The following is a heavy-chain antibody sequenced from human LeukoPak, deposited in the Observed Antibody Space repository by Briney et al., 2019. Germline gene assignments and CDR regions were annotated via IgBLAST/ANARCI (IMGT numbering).Heavy chain of an antibody. D-gene: IGHD1-1*01. V-gene: IGHV1-18*01. CDR1: GYYFSTYS. CDR2: INCDNGST. CDR3: AREWKGGDN. J-gene: IGHJ4*02. Sequence: ASVKVSCKTSGYYFSTYSINWVRQVPGQGLEWVGWINCDNGSTNYAQKFQGRVTMTTDTPTTTAYMELGSLTSDDTAVYYCAREWKGGDNWGQGSLVTVSS.